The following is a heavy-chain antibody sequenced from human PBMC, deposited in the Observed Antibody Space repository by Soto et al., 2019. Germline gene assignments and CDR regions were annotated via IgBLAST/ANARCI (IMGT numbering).Heavy chain of an antibody. CDR2: IIPILGTP. V-gene: IGHV1-69*06. D-gene: IGHD3-22*01. CDR3: ARERSRHDRSGYYRPDY. CDR1: GDTFSTYS. Sequence: QVQLVQSGAEVKKPGSSVKVSCKASGDTFSTYSISWVRQAPGQGLEWLGGIIPILGTPSYAQRFQGRVTITADKSTSTAYMYLSSLRSEDTAVYYCARERSRHDRSGYYRPDYWGQGTLVTVSS. J-gene: IGHJ4*02.